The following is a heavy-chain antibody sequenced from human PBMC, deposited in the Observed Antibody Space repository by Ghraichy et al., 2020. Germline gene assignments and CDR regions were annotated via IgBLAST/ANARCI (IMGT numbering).Heavy chain of an antibody. Sequence: SETLSLTCAVSGGSISSSNWWSWVRQPPGKGLEWIGEIYHSGSTNYNPSLKSRVTISVDKSKKQFSLKLSSVTAADTAVYYCASLGRYSYGDNWFDPWGQGTLVTVSS. D-gene: IGHD5-18*01. CDR3: ASLGRYSYGDNWFDP. CDR1: GGSISSSNW. CDR2: IYHSGST. J-gene: IGHJ5*02. V-gene: IGHV4-4*02.